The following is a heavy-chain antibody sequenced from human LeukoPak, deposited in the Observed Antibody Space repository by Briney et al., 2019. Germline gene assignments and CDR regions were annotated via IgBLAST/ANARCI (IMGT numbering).Heavy chain of an antibody. V-gene: IGHV3-23*01. CDR1: GFTFSSYA. Sequence: PGGSLRLSCAASGFTFSSYAMSWVRQAPGKGLEWVSAISGSGGSTYYADSVKGRFTISRDNSKNTLYLQMNSLRAEDTAVYYCAKDRPSGGTPGYDAFDIWGQGTMVTVSS. CDR2: ISGSGGST. CDR3: AKDRPSGGTPGYDAFDI. D-gene: IGHD2-15*01. J-gene: IGHJ3*02.